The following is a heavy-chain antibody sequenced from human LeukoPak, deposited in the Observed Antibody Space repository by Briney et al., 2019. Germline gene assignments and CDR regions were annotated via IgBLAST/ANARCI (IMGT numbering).Heavy chain of an antibody. CDR1: GFTFSSYW. Sequence: GGSLRLSCAASGFTFSSYWMSWVRQAPGKGLEWVANIKQDGSEKYYVDSVKGRFTISRDNAKNSLYLQMNSLRAEDTAVYYCAREYIEYYGSGNHQEPWFDPWGQGTLVTVSS. J-gene: IGHJ5*02. CDR3: AREYIEYYGSGNHQEPWFDP. V-gene: IGHV3-7*03. D-gene: IGHD3-10*01. CDR2: IKQDGSEK.